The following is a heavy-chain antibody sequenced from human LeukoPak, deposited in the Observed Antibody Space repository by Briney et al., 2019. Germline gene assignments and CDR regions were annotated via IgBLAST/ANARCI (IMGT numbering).Heavy chain of an antibody. D-gene: IGHD3-10*01. CDR2: INPSGGST. V-gene: IGHV1-46*01. Sequence: GASVKVSCKASGYTFTSYYMHWVRQAPGQGLEWMGIINPSGGSTSYAQKFQGRVTMTRDTSTSPVYMELSSLRSEDTAVYYCARGHEGFGELGSWFDPWGQGTLVTVSS. CDR1: GYTFTSYY. J-gene: IGHJ5*02. CDR3: ARGHEGFGELGSWFDP.